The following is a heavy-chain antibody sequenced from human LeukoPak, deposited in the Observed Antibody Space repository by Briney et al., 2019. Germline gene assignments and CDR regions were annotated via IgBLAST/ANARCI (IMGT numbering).Heavy chain of an antibody. V-gene: IGHV4-59*01. CDR1: GASISSYY. Sequence: SETLSLTCTVSGASISSYYWSWIRQPPGKGLEWIGYIDNTESTNYNPSLKSRITISVDKSKNQFSLELSSVTAADTAVYYCARMTYDPHGVDVWGKGTTVTVSS. CDR2: IDNTEST. J-gene: IGHJ6*04. CDR3: ARMTYDPHGVDV. D-gene: IGHD5-12*01.